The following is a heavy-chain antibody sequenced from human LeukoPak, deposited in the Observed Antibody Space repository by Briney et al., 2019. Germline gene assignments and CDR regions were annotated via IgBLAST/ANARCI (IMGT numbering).Heavy chain of an antibody. V-gene: IGHV1-2*02. CDR3: ARDCSSTSCYFFDC. CDR1: GYTFTGYY. D-gene: IGHD2-2*01. Sequence: ASVKVSCKASGYTFTGYYMHWVRQAPGQGLEWMGWINPNSGGTNYAQKFQGRVTMTRDTSISTAYMELSRLRSDDTAVYYCARDCSSTSCYFFDCWGQGTLVTVSS. CDR2: INPNSGGT. J-gene: IGHJ4*02.